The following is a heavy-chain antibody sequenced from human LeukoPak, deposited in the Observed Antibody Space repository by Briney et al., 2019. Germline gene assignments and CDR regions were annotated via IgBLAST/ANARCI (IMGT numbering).Heavy chain of an antibody. CDR1: GYTFTSYG. CDR3: ARDYDGWELPLLYYYGMDV. V-gene: IGHV1-18*01. J-gene: IGHJ6*02. CDR2: ISAYNGNT. Sequence: GASVKVSCKASGYTFTSYGISWVRQAPGQGLEWMGWISAYNGNTNYAQKLQGRVTMTTDTSTSTAYMELRSLRSDDTAVYYCARDYDGWELPLLYYYGMDVWGQGTTVTVSS. D-gene: IGHD1-26*01.